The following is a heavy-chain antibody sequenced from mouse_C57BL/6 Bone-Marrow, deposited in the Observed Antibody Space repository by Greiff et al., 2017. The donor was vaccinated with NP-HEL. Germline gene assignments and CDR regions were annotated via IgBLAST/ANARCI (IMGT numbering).Heavy chain of an antibody. J-gene: IGHJ2*01. Sequence: VQLQQSGTVLARPGASVKMSCKTSGYTFTSYWMHWVKQRPGQGLEWIVAIYPGNSDTSYNQKFKGKAKLTAVTSASTAYMELSSLTNEDSAVYYCTRYHYGNYVFDYWGQGTTLTVSS. CDR1: GYTFTSYW. V-gene: IGHV1-5*01. CDR3: TRYHYGNYVFDY. D-gene: IGHD2-1*01. CDR2: IYPGNSDT.